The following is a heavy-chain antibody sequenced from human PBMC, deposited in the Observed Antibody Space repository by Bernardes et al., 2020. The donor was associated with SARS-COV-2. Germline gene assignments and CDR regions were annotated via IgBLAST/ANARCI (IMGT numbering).Heavy chain of an antibody. CDR3: TRDLNFVFFDY. Sequence: GSSLRLCCAASGFAFGSYVMHWVRQAPGKGLVWVSRINHDGTMTNYADFVKGRFTVSRDNAKNTLDLQMNSLTVEDTAVYYCTRDLNFVFFDYWGQGSLVTVSS. V-gene: IGHV3-74*01. D-gene: IGHD1-1*01. J-gene: IGHJ4*02. CDR2: INHDGTMT. CDR1: GFAFGSYV.